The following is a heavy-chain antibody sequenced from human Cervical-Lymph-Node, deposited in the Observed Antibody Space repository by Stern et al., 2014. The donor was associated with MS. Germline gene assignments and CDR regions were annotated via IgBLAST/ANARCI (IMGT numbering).Heavy chain of an antibody. D-gene: IGHD7-27*01. CDR2: INPSGGST. Sequence: QVQLVQSEAEVRKPGASVKVSCKASGYTLTSYYMHWVRQAPGQGLEWMGMINPSGGSTDYAQKFQGRITMTRDMSTSTVYMELSSLRSVDTAVYYCASGSLGHWGQGTLVTVSS. CDR1: GYTLTSYY. J-gene: IGHJ4*02. CDR3: ASGSLGH. V-gene: IGHV1-46*01.